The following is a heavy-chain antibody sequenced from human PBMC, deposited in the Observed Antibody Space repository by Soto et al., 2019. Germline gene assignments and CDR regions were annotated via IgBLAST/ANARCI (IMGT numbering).Heavy chain of an antibody. CDR1: GFTVSSSY. D-gene: IGHD3-10*01. Sequence: EVQLVETGGDLIQPGGSLRLSCAASGFTVSSSYMSWVRQAPGKGLEWVSVIYGGGSTYYADSVKGRFTISRDNSKNTLYLQMNSLRAEDTAVYYCANAQLGSVARPVYWGQGTLVTVSS. V-gene: IGHV3-53*02. CDR3: ANAQLGSVARPVY. J-gene: IGHJ4*02. CDR2: IYGGGST.